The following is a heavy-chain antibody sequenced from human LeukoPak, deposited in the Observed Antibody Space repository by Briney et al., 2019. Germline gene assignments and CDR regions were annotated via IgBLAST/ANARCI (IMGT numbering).Heavy chain of an antibody. CDR1: GGSFNRGNYY. Sequence: SQTLSLTCTVSGGSFNRGNYYWSWIRQPAGKGLEWLGRIYSTGSTKYNPSLKSRVTISVDTSKNQFSLKLNSVTAADTAVYYCARSGYSGYDYLHYFDFWGQGTLVTVSS. D-gene: IGHD5-12*01. V-gene: IGHV4-61*02. CDR3: ARSGYSGYDYLHYFDF. CDR2: IYSTGST. J-gene: IGHJ4*02.